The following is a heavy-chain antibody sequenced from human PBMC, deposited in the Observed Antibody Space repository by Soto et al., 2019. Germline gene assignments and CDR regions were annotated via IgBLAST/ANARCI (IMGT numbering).Heavy chain of an antibody. CDR1: GFTVSSNY. V-gene: IGHV3-53*01. CDR2: IYSGGST. D-gene: IGHD3-9*01. CDR3: ARAHYDIVTGYYMPDSYYFDD. J-gene: IGHJ4*02. Sequence: GGSLRLSCAASGFTVSSNYMSWVRQAPGKGLEWVSVIYSGGSTYYADSVKGRFTISRDNSKNTLYLQMNSLRAEDTAVYYCARAHYDIVTGYYMPDSYYFDDWGQRTLVTVSS.